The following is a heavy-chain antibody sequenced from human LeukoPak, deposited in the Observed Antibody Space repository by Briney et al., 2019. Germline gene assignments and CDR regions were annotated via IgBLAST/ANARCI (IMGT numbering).Heavy chain of an antibody. CDR1: GGSISSGGYS. CDR3: ARGRPRYCSGGSCYSYDY. V-gene: IGHV4-30-2*01. D-gene: IGHD2-15*01. CDR2: IYHSGST. Sequence: SQTLSLTCAVSGGSISSGGYSWSWIRQPPGKGLEWIGYIYHSGSTYYNPSLKSRVTISVDRSKNQFSLKLSSVTAADTAVYYCARGRPRYCSGGSCYSYDYWGQGTLVTVS. J-gene: IGHJ4*02.